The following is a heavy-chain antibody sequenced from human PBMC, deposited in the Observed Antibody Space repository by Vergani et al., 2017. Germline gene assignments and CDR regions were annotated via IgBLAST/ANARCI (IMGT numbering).Heavy chain of an antibody. J-gene: IGHJ4*02. CDR3: AKLVRGYCSSTSCSNFDY. D-gene: IGHD2-2*01. Sequence: EVQLVESGGGLVQPGGSLRLSCAASGFTFSSYWMHWVRQAPGKGLVWVSRINSDGSSTSYADSVKGRFTISRDNAKNTLYLQMNSLRAEDTAVYYCAKLVRGYCSSTSCSNFDYWGQGTLVTVSS. V-gene: IGHV3-74*01. CDR1: GFTFSSYW. CDR2: INSDGSST.